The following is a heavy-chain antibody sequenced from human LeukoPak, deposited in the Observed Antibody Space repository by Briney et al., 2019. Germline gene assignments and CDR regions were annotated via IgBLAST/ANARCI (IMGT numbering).Heavy chain of an antibody. J-gene: IGHJ6*02. CDR1: GGSISSGGYS. V-gene: IGHV4-30-2*01. D-gene: IGHD3-22*01. CDR2: IYHSGST. Sequence: SQTLSLTCAVSGGSISSGGYSWSWIRQPPGKGLEWIGYIYHSGSTYYNPSLKSRVTISVDRSKNQFSLKLSSVTAADTAVYYCARGYYDSSGYPPPDYGMDVWGQGTTVTVSS. CDR3: ARGYYDSSGYPPPDYGMDV.